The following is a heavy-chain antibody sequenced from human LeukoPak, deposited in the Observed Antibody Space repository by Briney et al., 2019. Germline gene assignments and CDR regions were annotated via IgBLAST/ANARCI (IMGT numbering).Heavy chain of an antibody. J-gene: IGHJ4*02. CDR2: ISSSSSYI. V-gene: IGHV3-21*01. CDR3: ARAGANFKTSPFDY. D-gene: IGHD4/OR15-4a*01. CDR1: GFTFSSYS. Sequence: GGSLRLSCAASGFTFSSYSMNWVRQAPGKGLGWVSSISSSSSYIYYADSVKGRFTISRDNAKNSLYLQMNSLRAEDTAVYYCARAGANFKTSPFDYWGQGTLVTVPS.